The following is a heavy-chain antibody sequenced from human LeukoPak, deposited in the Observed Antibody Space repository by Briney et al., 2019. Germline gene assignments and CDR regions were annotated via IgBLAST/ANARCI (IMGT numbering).Heavy chain of an antibody. V-gene: IGHV1-18*01. CDR1: GYTFTSYG. CDR3: ARAYPAASTVTTGGF. Sequence: ASVKVSCKASGYTFTSYGISWVRQAPGQGLEWMGWISAYNGNTNYAQKLQGRVTMTTDTSTSTAYMELRSLRSDDRAVYYCARAYPAASTVTTGGFWGQGTLVTVSS. D-gene: IGHD4-17*01. J-gene: IGHJ4*02. CDR2: ISAYNGNT.